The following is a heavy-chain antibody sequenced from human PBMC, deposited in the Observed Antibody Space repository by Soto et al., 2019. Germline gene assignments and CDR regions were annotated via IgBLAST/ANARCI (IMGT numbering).Heavy chain of an antibody. Sequence: EVQLVESGGGLVKPGGSLRLSCAASGFTFSSYSMNWVRQAPGKGLEWVSSISSSSSYIYYADSVKGRFTISRDNAKNSLYLQMNSLRAEDTAVYYCAREGRSTSEGFDYWGQGTLVTVSS. CDR3: AREGRSTSEGFDY. J-gene: IGHJ4*02. D-gene: IGHD2-2*01. V-gene: IGHV3-21*01. CDR2: ISSSSSYI. CDR1: GFTFSSYS.